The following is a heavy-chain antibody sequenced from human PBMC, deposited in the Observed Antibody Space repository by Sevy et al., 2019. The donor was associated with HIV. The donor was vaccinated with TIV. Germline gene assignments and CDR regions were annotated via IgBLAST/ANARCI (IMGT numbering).Heavy chain of an antibody. J-gene: IGHJ5*02. Sequence: ASVKVSCNASGYTFTSYGISCVRQAPGQGLEWMGWISTYNTVRNSAQKFHDRVTMTIDTSTSTAYMELRGLGSDDTAVYYCARSTQVAGRSNWFDPWGQGTLVTVSS. CDR2: ISTYNTVR. CDR1: GYTFTSYG. CDR3: ARSTQVAGRSNWFDP. V-gene: IGHV1-18*01. D-gene: IGHD6-19*01.